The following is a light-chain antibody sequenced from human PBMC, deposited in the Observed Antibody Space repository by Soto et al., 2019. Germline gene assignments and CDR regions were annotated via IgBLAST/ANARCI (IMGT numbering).Light chain of an antibody. CDR3: SSYRNRDTLVL. CDR2: EVS. J-gene: IGLJ2*01. Sequence: QSVLTQPASVSGSPGQSITISCTGTSIDIGGYNYVSWYQQHPGKAPKLMIYEVSNRPSGVSNRFSGSKSGNTASLTISGLQGDDEADYYCSSYRNRDTLVLFGGGTKVTVL. V-gene: IGLV2-14*01. CDR1: SIDIGGYNY.